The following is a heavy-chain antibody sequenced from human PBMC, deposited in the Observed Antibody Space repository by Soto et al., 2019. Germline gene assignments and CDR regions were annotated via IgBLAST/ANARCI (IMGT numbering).Heavy chain of an antibody. V-gene: IGHV4-39*01. J-gene: IGHJ4*02. CDR1: GGSISSSSYY. D-gene: IGHD3-16*02. Sequence: SETLSLTCTVSGGSISSSSYYWGWIRQPPGKGLEWIGSIYYSGSTYYNPSLKSRVTISVDTSKNQFSLKLSSVTAADTAVYYCARHRGRYYFDYWGQGTLVTVS. CDR2: IYYSGST. CDR3: ARHRGRYYFDY.